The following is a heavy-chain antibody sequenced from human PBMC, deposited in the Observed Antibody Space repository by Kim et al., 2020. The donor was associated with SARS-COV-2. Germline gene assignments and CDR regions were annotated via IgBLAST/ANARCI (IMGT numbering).Heavy chain of an antibody. CDR2: ISYDGSNK. CDR3: AKDYDSYGFGSADY. CDR1: GFTFSSYG. Sequence: GGSLRLSCAASGFTFSSYGMHWVRQAPGKGLEWVAVISYDGSNKYYADSVNGRFTISRDNSKNTLYLQMNSLRAEDTAVYYCAKDYDSYGFGSADYWGQGTLVTVSS. D-gene: IGHD5-18*01. V-gene: IGHV3-30*18. J-gene: IGHJ4*02.